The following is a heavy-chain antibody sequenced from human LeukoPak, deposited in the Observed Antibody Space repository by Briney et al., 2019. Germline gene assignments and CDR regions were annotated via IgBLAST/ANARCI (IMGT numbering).Heavy chain of an antibody. J-gene: IGHJ5*02. CDR3: ARGGVGQQLVFWFDP. CDR2: IIPIFGTA. CDR1: GGTFSSYA. Sequence: VASVKVSCKASGGTFSSYAISWVRQAPGQGLEWVGGIIPIFGTASYAEKFQGRVTITADESTSTAYMELSSLRSEDTAVYYCARGGVGQQLVFWFDPWGQGTLVTVSS. D-gene: IGHD6-13*01. V-gene: IGHV1-69*13.